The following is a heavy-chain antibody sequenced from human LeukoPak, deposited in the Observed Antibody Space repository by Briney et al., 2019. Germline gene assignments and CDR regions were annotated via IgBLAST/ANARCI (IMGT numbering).Heavy chain of an antibody. CDR2: ISYDGSNK. V-gene: IGHV3-30*03. Sequence: PGGSLRLSCAASGFTFSSYGMHWVRQAPGKGLEWVAVISYDGSNKYYADSVKGRFTISRDNSKNTLYLQMNSLRAEDTAVYYCARDYFPGAGVIDYWGQGTLVTVSS. CDR3: ARDYFPGAGVIDY. CDR1: GFTFSSYG. D-gene: IGHD1-26*01. J-gene: IGHJ4*02.